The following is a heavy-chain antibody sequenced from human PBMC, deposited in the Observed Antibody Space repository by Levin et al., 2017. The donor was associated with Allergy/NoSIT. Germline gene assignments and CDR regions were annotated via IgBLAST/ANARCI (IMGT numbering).Heavy chain of an antibody. CDR3: VRGLAAAIY. J-gene: IGHJ4*02. CDR1: DDSINSASYY. V-gene: IGHV4-61*01. D-gene: IGHD6-13*01. Sequence: SQTLSLTCTVSDDSINSASYYWSWIRQPPGKGLEWIGYVYYSGSTSYKPSLKSRVTISLDRPKKQFSLRLTSVTASDTAVYYCVRGLAAAIYWGQGALVTVSS. CDR2: VYYSGST.